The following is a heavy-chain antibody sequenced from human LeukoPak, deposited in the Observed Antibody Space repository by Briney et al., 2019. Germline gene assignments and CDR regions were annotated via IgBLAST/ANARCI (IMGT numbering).Heavy chain of an antibody. CDR2: INHSGST. V-gene: IGHV4-34*01. J-gene: IGHJ3*02. CDR1: GGSFSGYY. Sequence: PSETLSLTCAVYGGSFSGYYWSWILQPPGKGLEWIGEINHSGSTNYNPSLKSRVTISVDTSKNQFSLKLSSVTAADTAVYYCARVREDPWNSAPHAFDIWGQGTMVTVSS. CDR3: ARVREDPWNSAPHAFDI. D-gene: IGHD1-1*01.